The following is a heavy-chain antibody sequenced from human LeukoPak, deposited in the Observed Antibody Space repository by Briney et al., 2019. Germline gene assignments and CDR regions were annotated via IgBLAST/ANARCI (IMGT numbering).Heavy chain of an antibody. D-gene: IGHD2-15*01. V-gene: IGHV3-11*01. Sequence: GGSLRLSCAASGFTFSDYYMSWIRQAPGKGLEWVSYISSSGSTIYYADSVKGRFTISRDNAKNSLYLQMNSLRAEDTAVYYCARDVVVVATNPAFDYWGQGTLVTVSS. J-gene: IGHJ4*02. CDR1: GFTFSDYY. CDR2: ISSSGSTI. CDR3: ARDVVVVATNPAFDY.